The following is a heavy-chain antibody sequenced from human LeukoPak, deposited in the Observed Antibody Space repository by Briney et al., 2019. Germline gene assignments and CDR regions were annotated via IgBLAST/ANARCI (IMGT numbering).Heavy chain of an antibody. D-gene: IGHD3-22*01. CDR3: ARALGNYYDSTVYQAY. V-gene: IGHV1-2*02. J-gene: IGHJ4*02. CDR2: INPKSGVT. CDR1: GYTFTDYY. Sequence: ASVKVSCNTSGYTFTDYYIHWVRQAPGLGLEWMGWINPKSGVTNYAQKFQGRVTLTSDTSVSTAYMDLSSLASGDTAVYYCARALGNYYDSTVYQAYWGQGQLVTVSS.